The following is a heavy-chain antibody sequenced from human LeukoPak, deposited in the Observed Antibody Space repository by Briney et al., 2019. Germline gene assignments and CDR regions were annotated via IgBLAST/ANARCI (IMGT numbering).Heavy chain of an antibody. D-gene: IGHD3-22*01. J-gene: IGHJ4*02. V-gene: IGHV3-23*01. CDR3: AKIAGSSGYYPDY. Sequence: GGSLRLSCAASGLTFSTYAMSWVRQAPGKGLGWVSAISASGDSTYYTDSVKGRFTISRDNSKDTLYLQMNSLRAEDTAVYYCAKIAGSSGYYPDYWGQGTLVTVSS. CDR1: GLTFSTYA. CDR2: ISASGDST.